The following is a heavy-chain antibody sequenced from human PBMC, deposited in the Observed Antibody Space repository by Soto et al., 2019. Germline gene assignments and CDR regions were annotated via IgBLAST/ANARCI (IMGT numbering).Heavy chain of an antibody. V-gene: IGHV6-1*01. CDR2: TYYRSRWYD. Sequence: SQTLSLTCAISGDSASSNIAAWNWIRQSPSRGLEWLGRTYYRSRWYDDYAVSVRSRIAVNPDTSKNQFSLQLDSVTPEDTAVYYDFWSGYFEYWGRGTLVTVSS. J-gene: IGHJ4*02. CDR3: FWSGYFEY. D-gene: IGHD3-3*01. CDR1: GDSASSNIAA.